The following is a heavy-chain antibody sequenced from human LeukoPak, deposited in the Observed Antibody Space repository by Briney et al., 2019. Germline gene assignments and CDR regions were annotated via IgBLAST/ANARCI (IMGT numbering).Heavy chain of an antibody. J-gene: IGHJ5*02. CDR3: ARARGDSGFDP. Sequence: GGSLRLSCVLSGLTFSDAWMSWVRQAPGKGLEWVSGISGSGGSTYYADSVKGRFTISRDNSKNTLYLQMNRLRAEDTAVYYCARARGDSGFDPWGQGTLVTVSS. V-gene: IGHV3-23*01. D-gene: IGHD3-10*01. CDR2: ISGSGGST. CDR1: GLTFSDAW.